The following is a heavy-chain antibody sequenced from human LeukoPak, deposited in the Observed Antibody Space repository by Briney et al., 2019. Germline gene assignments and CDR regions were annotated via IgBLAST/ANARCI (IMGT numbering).Heavy chain of an antibody. CDR3: AKGPGGVVVPAAQSTY. Sequence: GGSLRLSCAASGFTFSSYAMSWVRQAPGKGLEWVSAISGSGGSTYYADSVKGRFTISRDNSKNTLYLQMNSLRAEDTAVYYCAKGPGGVVVPAAQSTYWGQGTLVTVSS. CDR1: GFTFSSYA. V-gene: IGHV3-23*01. J-gene: IGHJ4*02. CDR2: ISGSGGST. D-gene: IGHD2-2*01.